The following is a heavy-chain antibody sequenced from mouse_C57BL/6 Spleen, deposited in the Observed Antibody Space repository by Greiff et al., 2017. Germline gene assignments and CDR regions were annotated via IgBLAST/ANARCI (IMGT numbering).Heavy chain of an antibody. D-gene: IGHD2-3*01. CDR3: ARTGDGYPFAY. CDR2: IHPNSGST. J-gene: IGHJ3*01. V-gene: IGHV1-64*01. Sequence: QVQLQQPGAELVKPGASVQLSCKASGYTFTSYWMHWVKQRPGQGLEWIGMIHPNSGSTNYNEKFKSKATLTVDKSSSTAYMQLSSLTSEDSAVYYCARTGDGYPFAYWGQGTLVTVSA. CDR1: GYTFTSYW.